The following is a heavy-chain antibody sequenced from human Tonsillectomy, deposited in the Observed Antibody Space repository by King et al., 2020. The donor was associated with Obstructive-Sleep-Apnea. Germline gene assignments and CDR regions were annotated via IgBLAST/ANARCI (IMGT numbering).Heavy chain of an antibody. CDR2: ILYDGSNT. Sequence: VQLVESGGGVVQPGRSLRLSCAASGYTISNYGMHWVRQAPGKGLEWVAIILYDGSNTYYADSVKGRFTISRDNSKNTLYLQMNSLRSEDTAVYDCAGPDGSGSHPPYYDYWGQGTLVTVSS. D-gene: IGHD3-10*01. V-gene: IGHV3-30*03. CDR1: GYTISNYG. CDR3: AGPDGSGSHPPYYDY. J-gene: IGHJ4*02.